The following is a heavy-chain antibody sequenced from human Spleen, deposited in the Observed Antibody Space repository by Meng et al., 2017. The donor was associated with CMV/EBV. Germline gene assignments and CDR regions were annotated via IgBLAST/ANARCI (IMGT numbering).Heavy chain of an antibody. J-gene: IGHJ4*02. V-gene: IGHV4-34*01. Sequence: FALYGGSFSGYYWSWIRQPPGKGLEWIGEISHSGSTNYNPSLQSRVTISLDTSRNRFSLKLNSVTAADTAVYYCARGRKQWSYFDYWGQGTLVTVSS. D-gene: IGHD6-19*01. CDR2: ISHSGST. CDR1: GGSFSGYY. CDR3: ARGRKQWSYFDY.